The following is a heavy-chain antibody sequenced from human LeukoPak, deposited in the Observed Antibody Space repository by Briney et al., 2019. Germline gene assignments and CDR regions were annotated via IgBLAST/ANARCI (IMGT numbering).Heavy chain of an antibody. Sequence: NPGGSLRLSCAASGFTFSSYSMNWVRQAPGKGLEWVSYISSSSSTIYYADSVKGRFTISRDNAKNSLYLQMNSLRAEDTAVYYCARYSSSFFYWGQGTLVTVSS. CDR3: ARYSSSFFY. CDR2: ISSSSSTI. D-gene: IGHD6-6*01. V-gene: IGHV3-48*01. CDR1: GFTFSSYS. J-gene: IGHJ4*02.